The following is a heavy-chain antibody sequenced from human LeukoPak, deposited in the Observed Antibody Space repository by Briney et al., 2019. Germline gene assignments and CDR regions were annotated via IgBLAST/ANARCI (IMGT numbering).Heavy chain of an antibody. J-gene: IGHJ4*02. CDR3: ARDGSYSSGWHTFDY. D-gene: IGHD6-19*01. CDR1: GGSISSYY. Sequence: SETLSLTCTVSGGSISSYYWSWIRQPPGKGLEWIGYIYYSGSTYYNPSLKSRVTISVDTSKNQFSLKLSSATAADTAVYYCARDGSYSSGWHTFDYWGQGTLVTVSS. V-gene: IGHV4-59*01. CDR2: IYYSGST.